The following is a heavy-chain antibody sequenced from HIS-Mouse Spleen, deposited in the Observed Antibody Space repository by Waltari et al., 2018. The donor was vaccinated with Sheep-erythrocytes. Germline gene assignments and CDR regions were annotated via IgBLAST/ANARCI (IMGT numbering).Heavy chain of an antibody. V-gene: IGHV1-8*01. J-gene: IGHJ4*02. CDR1: GYTFTSYD. CDR3: ARGFWVYSSSSGFDY. D-gene: IGHD6-6*01. CDR2: MKPNSGNK. Sequence: QVQLVQSGAEVKKPGASVKVSCKASGYTFTSYDINWVRQATGQGLEWMGWMKPNSGNKGYAQKFQGRVTMTMNTSISTAYMELSSLRSEDTAVYYCARGFWVYSSSSGFDYWGQGTLVTVSS.